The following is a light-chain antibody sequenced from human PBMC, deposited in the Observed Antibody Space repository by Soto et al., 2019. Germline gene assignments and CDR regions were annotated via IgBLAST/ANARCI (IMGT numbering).Light chain of an antibody. CDR2: GAS. J-gene: IGKJ4*01. Sequence: EIVLTQSPATLPVSPGERATLSCRASQSVSNNLAWYQQKPGQAPRLLIYGASTRATGIPARFSGSGSGTEFTLTISSLQSEDFAVYYCQQYNNWPPLTFGGGTKVDIK. CDR1: QSVSNN. CDR3: QQYNNWPPLT. V-gene: IGKV3-15*01.